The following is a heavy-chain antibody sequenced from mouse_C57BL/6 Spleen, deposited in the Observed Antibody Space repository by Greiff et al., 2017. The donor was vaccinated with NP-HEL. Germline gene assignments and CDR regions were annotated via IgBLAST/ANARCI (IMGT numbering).Heavy chain of an antibody. CDR3: ARHRYYDYDEAWFAY. V-gene: IGHV2-6-1*01. CDR1: GFSLTSYG. Sequence: VKLLESGPGLVAPSQSLSITCTVSGFSLTSYGVHWVRQPPGKGLEWLVVIWSDGSTTYNSALKSRLSISKDNSKSQVFLKMNSLQTDDTAMYYCARHRYYDYDEAWFAYWGQGTLVTVSA. D-gene: IGHD2-4*01. J-gene: IGHJ3*01. CDR2: IWSDGST.